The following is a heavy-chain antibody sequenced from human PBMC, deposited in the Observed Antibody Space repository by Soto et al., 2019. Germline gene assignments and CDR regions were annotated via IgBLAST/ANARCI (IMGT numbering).Heavy chain of an antibody. J-gene: IGHJ6*02. V-gene: IGHV1-69*12. CDR2: IIPIFGTA. D-gene: IGHD2-2*01. CDR3: ATDDGEIVLVPAAPYYGMDV. Sequence: QVQLVQSGAEVKKPGSSVKVSCKASGGTFSSYAISWVRQAPGQGLEWMGGIIPIFGTANYAQKFQGRVTITADESTSTAYMELSSRRSEDTAVYYCATDDGEIVLVPAAPYYGMDVWGQGTTVRLL. CDR1: GGTFSSYA.